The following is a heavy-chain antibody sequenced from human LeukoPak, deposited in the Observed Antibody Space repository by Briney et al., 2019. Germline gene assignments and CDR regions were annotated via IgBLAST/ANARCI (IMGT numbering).Heavy chain of an antibody. CDR3: ARARGWSQYYYYGMDV. J-gene: IGHJ6*02. CDR2: INHSGST. Sequence: PSETLSLTCAVYGGSFSGYYWSWIRQPPGKGLEWIGEINHSGSTNYNPSLKSRVTISVDTSKNQFPLKLSSVTAADTAVYYCARARGWSQYYYYGMDVWGQGTTVTVSS. D-gene: IGHD2-8*01. V-gene: IGHV4-34*01. CDR1: GGSFSGYY.